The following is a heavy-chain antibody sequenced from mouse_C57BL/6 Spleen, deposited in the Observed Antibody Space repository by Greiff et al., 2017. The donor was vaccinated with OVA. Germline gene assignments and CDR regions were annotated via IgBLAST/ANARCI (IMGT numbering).Heavy chain of an antibody. CDR3: ARRGLHWYFDV. Sequence: QVQLQQSGAELVRPGSSVKLSCKASGYTFTSYWMDWVKQRPGQGLEWIGNIYPSDSETHYNQKFKDKATLTVDKSSSTAYMQLSSLTSEDSAVYYCARRGLHWYFDVWGTGTTVTVSS. J-gene: IGHJ1*03. V-gene: IGHV1-61*01. CDR2: IYPSDSET. CDR1: GYTFTSYW. D-gene: IGHD6-1*01.